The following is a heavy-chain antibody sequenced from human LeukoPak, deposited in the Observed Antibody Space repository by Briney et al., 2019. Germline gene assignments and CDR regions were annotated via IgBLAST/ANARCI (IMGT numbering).Heavy chain of an antibody. V-gene: IGHV3-53*01. D-gene: IGHD4-23*01. CDR2: FNSGET. J-gene: IGHJ4*02. CDR1: GGSISSSSYY. CDR3: AKDLRLSVGTSPFDY. Sequence: SSETLSLTCTVSGGSISSSSYYWGWIRQPPGKGLEWVSAFNSGETHYADSVKGRFTISRDNSKNTLYLQMNSLRADDTALYYCAKDLRLSVGTSPFDYWGQGTLVTVSS.